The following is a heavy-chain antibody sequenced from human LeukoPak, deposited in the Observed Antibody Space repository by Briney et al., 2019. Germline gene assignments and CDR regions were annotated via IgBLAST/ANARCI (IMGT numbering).Heavy chain of an antibody. D-gene: IGHD3-10*01. J-gene: IGHJ3*01. CDR3: VRYGGPSWDAFDL. CDR2: INDDGSST. Sequence: GGSLRLSCAASGFTLRRYWMHWVRHAPGKGLVWVSRINDDGSSTKYADSVKGRFTISRDNAKNTLYLQMNNLRVEDTAVFYCVRYGGPSWDAFDLWGQGTMVTVSS. CDR1: GFTLRRYW. V-gene: IGHV3-74*01.